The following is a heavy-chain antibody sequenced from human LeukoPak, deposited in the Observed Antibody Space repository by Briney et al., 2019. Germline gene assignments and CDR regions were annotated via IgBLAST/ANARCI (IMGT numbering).Heavy chain of an antibody. Sequence: GGSLRLSCASSGFTFSNAWMSWVRQAPGKGLEWVGRIKSKTDGGTTDYAAPVKGRFTISRDDSKNTLYLQMNSLKTEDTAVYYCAKGHTSLYCSSTSCYDYYYYYMDVWGKGTTVTVSS. D-gene: IGHD2-2*01. CDR2: IKSKTDGGTT. CDR1: GFTFSNAW. V-gene: IGHV3-15*01. J-gene: IGHJ6*03. CDR3: AKGHTSLYCSSTSCYDYYYYYMDV.